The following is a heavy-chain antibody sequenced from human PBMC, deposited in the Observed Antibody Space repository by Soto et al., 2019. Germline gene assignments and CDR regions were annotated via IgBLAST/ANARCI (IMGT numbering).Heavy chain of an antibody. J-gene: IGHJ4*02. CDR3: AKEGGPGWKTPLPHGN. CDR1: GFTFSSYA. V-gene: IGHV3-23*01. CDR2: ISGSGGST. D-gene: IGHD1-1*01. Sequence: GGSLRLSCAASGFTFSSYAMSWVRQAPGKGLEWVSAISGSGGSTYYADSVKGRFTISRDNSKNTLYLQMNSLRAEDTAVYYCAKEGGPGWKTPLPHGNWGQGTLVTVSS.